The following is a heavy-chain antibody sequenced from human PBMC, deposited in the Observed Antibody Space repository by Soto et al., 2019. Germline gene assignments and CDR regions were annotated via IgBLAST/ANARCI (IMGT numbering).Heavy chain of an antibody. V-gene: IGHV1-69*01. J-gene: IGHJ5*02. Sequence: GASVKGSCTASGGTFSSYAISWVRQAPGQGLEWMGGSIPIFGTANYAQKFQGRVTITADESTSTAYMELSSLRSEDTAVYYCARDSRRTSGYRIFGWFDPWGQGTLVTV. D-gene: IGHD2-2*01. CDR2: SIPIFGTA. CDR1: GGTFSSYA. CDR3: ARDSRRTSGYRIFGWFDP.